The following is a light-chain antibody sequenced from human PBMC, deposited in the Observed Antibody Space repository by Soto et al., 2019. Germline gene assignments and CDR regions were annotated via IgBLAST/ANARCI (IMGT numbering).Light chain of an antibody. CDR2: DAS. CDR3: QQYDSFPWT. V-gene: IGKV1-5*01. CDR1: QGIYNW. Sequence: DIQMTQSPSTLSASVGDRVTITCRASQGIYNWLAWYQQKPGKPPKLLIYDASGLDSGVPSRFRGSGYPTELTLTISGLQPQDFATLYCQQYDSFPWTFCQGTQV. J-gene: IGKJ1*01.